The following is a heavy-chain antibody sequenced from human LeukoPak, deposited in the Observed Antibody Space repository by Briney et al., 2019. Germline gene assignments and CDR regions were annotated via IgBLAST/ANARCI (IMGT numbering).Heavy chain of an antibody. Sequence: GGSLGLSCAASGFTFSTYWMSWVRQAPGKGLEWVANINQNGSEKYFVDSVKGRFTISRDNAKNSLFVQMNSLRAEDTAVYYCVRKGYSGYERPFDYWGQGIRVTVSS. CDR1: GFTFSTYW. CDR2: INQNGSEK. V-gene: IGHV3-7*04. CDR3: VRKGYSGYERPFDY. D-gene: IGHD5-12*01. J-gene: IGHJ4*02.